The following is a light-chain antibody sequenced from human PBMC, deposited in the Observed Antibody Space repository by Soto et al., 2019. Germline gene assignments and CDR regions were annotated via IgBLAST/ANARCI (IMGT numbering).Light chain of an antibody. CDR3: QQYGSSPWT. CDR1: QSLLHSDGKTY. Sequence: DIVMTQTPLSLSVTPGQPASISCKSLQSLLHSDGKTYLYWYLQKPGQPHRIVVYGASNRAPGIPDRFSGSGSGTDFTLTISRLEPEDFAIYYCQQYGSSPWTFGQGTKVDI. J-gene: IGKJ1*01. CDR2: GAS. V-gene: IGKV2D-29*01.